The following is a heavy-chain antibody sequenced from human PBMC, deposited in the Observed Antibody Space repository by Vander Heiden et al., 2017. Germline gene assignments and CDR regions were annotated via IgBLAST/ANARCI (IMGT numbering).Heavy chain of an antibody. CDR2: IGTVGDS. D-gene: IGHD1-26*01. Sequence: EVQLVESGGGLVQPGGSLRLSCAASGFTFSTYAMHWVRQATGKGLEWVSSIGTVGDSYYAASVKGRFTISREDAKNSLYLQMNGLRAADTAVYYCTRMGDGFDYWGQGTPVTVSS. J-gene: IGHJ4*02. CDR1: GFTFSTYA. V-gene: IGHV3-13*01. CDR3: TRMGDGFDY.